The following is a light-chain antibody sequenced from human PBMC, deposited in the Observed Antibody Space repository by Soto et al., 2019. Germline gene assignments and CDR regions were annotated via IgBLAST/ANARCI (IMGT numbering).Light chain of an antibody. V-gene: IGKV1-5*03. CDR3: QQYTTYPLT. J-gene: IGKJ4*01. CDR1: ESISNW. Sequence: DIQMTQSPSSLSASVGDRVTITCRASESISNWLAWYQQKPGKAPKLLIFKASNLERGVPSRFSGSGFGTEFTLTINSLQPDDFATYSCQQYTTYPLTFGGGTKVEIK. CDR2: KAS.